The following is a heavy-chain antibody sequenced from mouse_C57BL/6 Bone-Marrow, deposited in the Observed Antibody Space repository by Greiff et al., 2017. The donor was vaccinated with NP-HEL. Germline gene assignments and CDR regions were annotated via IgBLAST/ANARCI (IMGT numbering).Heavy chain of an antibody. Sequence: EVQLQQSGPELVKPGASVKISCKASGYTFTDYYMNWVKQSHGKSLEWIGDINPNNGGTSYNQKFKGKATLTVDKSSSTAYMELRSLTSEDSAVYYCARMISFWYFDVWGTGTTVTVSS. CDR2: INPNNGGT. CDR3: ARMISFWYFDV. V-gene: IGHV1-26*01. D-gene: IGHD2-3*01. CDR1: GYTFTDYY. J-gene: IGHJ1*03.